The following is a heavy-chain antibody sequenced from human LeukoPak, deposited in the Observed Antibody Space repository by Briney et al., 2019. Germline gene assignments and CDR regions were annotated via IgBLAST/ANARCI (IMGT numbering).Heavy chain of an antibody. J-gene: IGHJ5*02. CDR3: ARVRGVLMVYATGNWFDP. D-gene: IGHD2-8*01. V-gene: IGHV1-18*01. Sequence: ASVTVSCTASGYTFTSYGISWVRQAPGQGLEWMGWISAYNGNTNYAQKLQGRVTMTTDTSTSTAYMELRSLRSDDTAVHYCARVRGVLMVYATGNWFDPWGQGTLVTVSS. CDR1: GYTFTSYG. CDR2: ISAYNGNT.